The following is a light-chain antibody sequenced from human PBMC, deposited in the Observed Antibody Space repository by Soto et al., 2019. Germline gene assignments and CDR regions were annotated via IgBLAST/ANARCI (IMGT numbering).Light chain of an antibody. V-gene: IGLV2-14*01. J-gene: IGLJ3*02. CDR2: EVT. CDR3: SSYTSASTLV. Sequence: QSALTQPASVSGSPGQSITISCTGTSSDVGGYNYVSWYQQHPGKAPKLLLSEVTDRASGVSNHFSGSKSGDTASLTISGLQAEDEADYYCSSYTSASTLVFGGGTKVTVL. CDR1: SSDVGGYNY.